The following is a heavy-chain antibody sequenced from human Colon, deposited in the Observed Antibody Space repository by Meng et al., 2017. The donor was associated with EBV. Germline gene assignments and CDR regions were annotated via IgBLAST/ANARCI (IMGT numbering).Heavy chain of an antibody. D-gene: IGHD4-17*01. CDR2: IYYSGST. J-gene: IGHJ2*01. CDR1: GGSISSGNHY. CDR3: ASLYGDSSVWYLDL. V-gene: IGHV4-31*03. Sequence: QVQLQESGPGLVNPYTTLSLTCTVSGGSISSGNHYWSWIRQHPGKGLEYIGYIYYSGSTYYNPSLKSRVIISVDTSKNQFSLRLNSVTAADTAVYYCASLYGDSSVWYLDLWGRGTLVTVPQ.